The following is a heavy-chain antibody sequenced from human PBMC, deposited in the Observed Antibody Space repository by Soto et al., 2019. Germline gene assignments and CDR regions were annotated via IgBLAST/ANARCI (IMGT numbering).Heavy chain of an antibody. J-gene: IGHJ5*02. CDR3: ARDLPEYNWNYGRQFPHNWFDP. Sequence: ASVKVSCKASGYTFTGYYMHWVRQAPGQGLEWMGWINPNSGGTNYAQKFQGRVTMTRDTSISTAYMELSRLRSDDTAVYYCARDLPEYNWNYGRQFPHNWFDPWGQGTLVTVSS. CDR1: GYTFTGYY. D-gene: IGHD1-7*01. V-gene: IGHV1-2*02. CDR2: INPNSGGT.